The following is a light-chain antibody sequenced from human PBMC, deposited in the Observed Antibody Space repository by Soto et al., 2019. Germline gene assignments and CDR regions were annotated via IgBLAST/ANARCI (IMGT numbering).Light chain of an antibody. CDR1: QSVSSN. CDR3: QQYGSSPGT. V-gene: IGKV3-15*01. Sequence: EIVMTQSPATLSVSPVERATLSCRASQSVSSNLAWYQQKPGQAPRLLIYGASTRATGIPARFSGSGSGTDFTLTISRLEPEDFAVYYCQQYGSSPGTCGQGTRREIK. CDR2: GAS. J-gene: IGKJ5*01.